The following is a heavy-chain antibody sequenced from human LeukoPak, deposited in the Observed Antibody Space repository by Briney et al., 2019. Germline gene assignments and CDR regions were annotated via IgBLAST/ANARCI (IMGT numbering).Heavy chain of an antibody. CDR3: ARGRAGRYCSSTSCRNWFDP. V-gene: IGHV4-34*01. Sequence: PSETLSLTCAVYGGSFSGYYWSWIRQPPGKGLEWIGEINHSGSTNYNPSLKSRVTISVDTPKNQFSLKLSSVTAADTAVYYCARGRAGRYCSSTSCRNWFDPWGQGTLVTVSS. D-gene: IGHD2-2*01. CDR2: INHSGST. CDR1: GGSFSGYY. J-gene: IGHJ5*02.